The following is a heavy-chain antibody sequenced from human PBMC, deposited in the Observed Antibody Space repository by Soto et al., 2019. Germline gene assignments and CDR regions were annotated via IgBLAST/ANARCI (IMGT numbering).Heavy chain of an antibody. V-gene: IGHV1-18*01. J-gene: IGHJ5*02. CDR1: GYTFSSYH. CDR2: ISAYNGNT. Sequence: QVQLVQSGAEVKKPGASVKVSCKASGYTFSSYHISWVRQAPGQGLEWMGWISAYNGNTNYAQKPRGAATRPPAPPTTRPYLDPRRLRSADTPVYYCAREGPPPDAWGGGTLVTVSS. CDR3: AREGPPPDA.